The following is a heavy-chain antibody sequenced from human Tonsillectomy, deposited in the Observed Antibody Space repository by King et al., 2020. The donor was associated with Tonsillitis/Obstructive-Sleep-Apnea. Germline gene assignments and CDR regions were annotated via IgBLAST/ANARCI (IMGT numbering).Heavy chain of an antibody. CDR2: IYYSGNT. CDR1: GGSISSNSYF. Sequence: QLQESGPGLVKPSETLSLTCTVSGGSISSNSYFWGWIRQPPGQGLEWIGNIYYSGNTYYNPSLKSRVTISVDTSKNQFSLKLNSVTAADTAVYHCARRVLAYGDPSWYFDVWGRGTLVTVSS. D-gene: IGHD4-17*01. J-gene: IGHJ2*01. CDR3: ARRVLAYGDPSWYFDV. V-gene: IGHV4-39*01.